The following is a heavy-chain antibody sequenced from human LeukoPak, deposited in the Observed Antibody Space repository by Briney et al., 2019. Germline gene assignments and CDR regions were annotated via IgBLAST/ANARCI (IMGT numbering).Heavy chain of an antibody. V-gene: IGHV4-34*01. D-gene: IGHD2-15*01. CDR3: ARHERYCSGGSCYWGYYYYYYMDV. J-gene: IGHJ6*03. Sequence: SETLSLTCAVYGGSFSGYYWSWIRQPPGKGLEWIGEINHSGSTNYNPSLKSRVTISVDTSKNQFSLKLSSVTAADTAVYYCARHERYCSGGSCYWGYYYYYYMDVWGKGTTVTISS. CDR1: GGSFSGYY. CDR2: INHSGST.